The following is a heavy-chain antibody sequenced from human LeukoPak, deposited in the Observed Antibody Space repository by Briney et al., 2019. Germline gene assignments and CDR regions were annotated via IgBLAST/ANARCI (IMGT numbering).Heavy chain of an antibody. D-gene: IGHD3-9*01. V-gene: IGHV3-23*01. CDR2: ISDTGGST. CDR3: AKAPSHQYDILTGYCY. CDR1: GGSISSSSYY. Sequence: ETLSLTCTVSGGSISSSSYYWGWIRQPPGKGLEWVSTISDTGGSTFYADSVKGRFTISRDNSKNTLYLQMNSLGAEDTAVYYCAKAPSHQYDILTGYCYWGQGTLVTVSS. J-gene: IGHJ4*02.